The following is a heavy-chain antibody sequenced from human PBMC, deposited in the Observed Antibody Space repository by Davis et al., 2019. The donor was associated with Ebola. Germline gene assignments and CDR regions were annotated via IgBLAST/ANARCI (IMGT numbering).Heavy chain of an antibody. Sequence: GESLKISCAASGFTFSSYGMHWVRQAPGKGLEYVSAISSNGGSTYYADSVKGRFTISRDNSKNTLYLQMSSLRAEDTAVYYCVKFSSSSWKYFDYWGQGTLVTVSS. CDR3: VKFSSSSWKYFDY. D-gene: IGHD6-13*01. V-gene: IGHV3-64D*06. CDR1: GFTFSSYG. J-gene: IGHJ4*02. CDR2: ISSNGGST.